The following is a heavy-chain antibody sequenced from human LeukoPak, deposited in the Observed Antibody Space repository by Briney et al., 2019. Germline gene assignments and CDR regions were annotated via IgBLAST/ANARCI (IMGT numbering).Heavy chain of an antibody. CDR3: AREGGFYRPLDY. J-gene: IGHJ4*02. D-gene: IGHD3-3*01. Sequence: PSGTLSLICGVSGGSISSTNSWTWVRQPPGKGLEWIGEVHLDGRTNYNPSLESRLTMSVDLSENHISLKLTSVTAADTAVYYCAREGGFYRPLDYSGQGTLVTVSS. CDR1: GGSISSTNS. CDR2: VHLDGRT. V-gene: IGHV4-4*02.